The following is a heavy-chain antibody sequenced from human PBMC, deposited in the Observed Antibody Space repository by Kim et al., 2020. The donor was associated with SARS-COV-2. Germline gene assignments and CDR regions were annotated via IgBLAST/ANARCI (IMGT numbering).Heavy chain of an antibody. D-gene: IGHD2-2*01. J-gene: IGHJ6*02. CDR2: ISSSSYI. V-gene: IGHV3-21*01. Sequence: GGSLRLSCAASGFTFSSYSMNWVRQAPGKGLEWVSSISSSSYIYYADSVKGRFTISRDNAKNSLYLQMNSLRAEDTAVYYCARDQGEGDIVVVPAAMSEARPEAGYYYYGMDVWGQGTTVTVSS. CDR3: ARDQGEGDIVVVPAAMSEARPEAGYYYYGMDV. CDR1: GFTFSSYS.